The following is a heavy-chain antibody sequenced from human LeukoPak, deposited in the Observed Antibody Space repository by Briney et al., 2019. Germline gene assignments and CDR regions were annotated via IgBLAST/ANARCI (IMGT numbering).Heavy chain of an antibody. CDR1: GFTFSSYA. D-gene: IGHD3-3*01. CDR2: ISGSGGST. J-gene: IGHJ6*03. Sequence: PGGSLRLSCAASGFTFSSYAMSWVRQAPGKGLEWVSAISGSGGSTYYADSVKGRFTISRDNSKNTLYLQMNSLRAEDTAVYYFAKRGITIFGVVPPGYYYMDVWGKGTTVTVSS. CDR3: AKRGITIFGVVPPGYYYMDV. V-gene: IGHV3-23*01.